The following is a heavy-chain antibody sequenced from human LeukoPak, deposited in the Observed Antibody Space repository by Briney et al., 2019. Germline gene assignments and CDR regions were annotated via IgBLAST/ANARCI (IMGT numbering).Heavy chain of an antibody. D-gene: IGHD2-15*01. V-gene: IGHV3-48*01. CDR2: ISSSGSTI. CDR3: ASILGYCSGGSCTNDY. CDR1: GFTFSSYS. J-gene: IGHJ4*02. Sequence: PGGSLRLSCAASGFTFSSYSMNWVRQAPGKGLEWVSYISSSGSTIFYADSVKGRFTISRDNAKNSLYLQMNSLRAEDTAVYYCASILGYCSGGSCTNDYWGQGTLVTVSS.